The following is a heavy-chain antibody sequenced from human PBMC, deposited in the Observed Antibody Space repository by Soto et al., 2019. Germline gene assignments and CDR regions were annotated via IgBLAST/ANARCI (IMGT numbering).Heavy chain of an antibody. CDR3: ARTNRRRVLFDYYYYGMDV. Sequence: SETLSLTCAVYGGSFSAYYWAWIRQSPGKGLEWIGEIDHSGSTNFNPSLKSRVIISVDTSKNQFSLKLTSVTAADTVVYYCARTNRRRVLFDYYYYGMDVWGQGATVTVSS. CDR1: GGSFSAYY. V-gene: IGHV4-34*01. CDR2: IDHSGST. D-gene: IGHD2-8*01. J-gene: IGHJ6*02.